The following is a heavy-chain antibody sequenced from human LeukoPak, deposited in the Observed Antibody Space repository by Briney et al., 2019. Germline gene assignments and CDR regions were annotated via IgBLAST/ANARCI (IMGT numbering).Heavy chain of an antibody. V-gene: IGHV3-48*02. D-gene: IGHD2-2*01. CDR2: ISSSSSTI. J-gene: IGHJ5*02. Sequence: GGSLRLSCAASGFTFSSYAMHWVRQAPGKGLEWVSYISSSSSTIYYAESVKGRFTISRDNAKNSLYLQMNSLRDEDTAVYYCARDSVSTYQNWFDPWGQGTLVTVSS. CDR1: GFTFSSYA. CDR3: ARDSVSTYQNWFDP.